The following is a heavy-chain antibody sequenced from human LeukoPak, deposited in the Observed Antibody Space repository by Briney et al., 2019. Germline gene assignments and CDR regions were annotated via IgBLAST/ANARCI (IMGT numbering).Heavy chain of an antibody. J-gene: IGHJ3*02. CDR2: IYSDADT. CDR3: ARGLTGIPFDI. Sequence: GGSLRLSCAASGFTFSSYSMNWVRQAPGKGLEWVSVIYSDADTYYADSVKGRFTISRDNSKNTVYLQMKSLRAEDTAMYYCARGLTGIPFDIWGQGTMVTVSS. D-gene: IGHD3-10*01. V-gene: IGHV3-53*01. CDR1: GFTFSSYS.